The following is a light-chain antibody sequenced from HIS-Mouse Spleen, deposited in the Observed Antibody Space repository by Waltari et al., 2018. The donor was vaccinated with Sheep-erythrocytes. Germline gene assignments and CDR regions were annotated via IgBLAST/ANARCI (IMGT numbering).Light chain of an antibody. Sequence: DIVMTQSPLSLPVTPGEPASISCRSSQSLLHSNGYNYLDWYLQKPGQSPPLLFYLGSNRASGVLDRFSGSGSGTDFTLNISRVEAEDVGVYYCMQALQTPWTFGQGTKVEIK. CDR2: LGS. CDR3: MQALQTPWT. V-gene: IGKV2-28*01. J-gene: IGKJ1*01. CDR1: QSLLHSNGYNY.